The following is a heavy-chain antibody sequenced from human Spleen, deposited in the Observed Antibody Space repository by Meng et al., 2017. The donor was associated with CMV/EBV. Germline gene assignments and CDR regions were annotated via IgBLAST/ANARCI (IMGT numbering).Heavy chain of an antibody. V-gene: IGHV4-39*07. CDR3: ARGLYYDFWSSYYVPFPMDV. D-gene: IGHD3-3*01. CDR2: LSYSGST. CDR1: GGPISSNKYY. Sequence: SETLSLTCTVSGGPISSNKYYWGWIRQPPGKGLEWIGSLSYSGSTHYNPSLKSRVTISLDTSKNQFSLRLTSVTAADTAVYYCARGLYYDFWSSYYVPFPMDVWGQGTTVTVSS. J-gene: IGHJ6*02.